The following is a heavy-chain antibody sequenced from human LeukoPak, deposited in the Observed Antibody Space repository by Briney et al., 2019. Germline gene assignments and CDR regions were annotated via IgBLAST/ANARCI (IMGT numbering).Heavy chain of an antibody. D-gene: IGHD1-26*01. Sequence: GGSLRLSCAASGFTFSSYWMSWVRQAPGKGLEWVANIKQDGSEKYYVDFVKGRFTISGDNAKNSLYLQMNSLRAEDTAVYYCAREGDMIDAFDIWGQGTMVTVSS. CDR2: IKQDGSEK. CDR1: GFTFSSYW. CDR3: AREGDMIDAFDI. V-gene: IGHV3-7*01. J-gene: IGHJ3*02.